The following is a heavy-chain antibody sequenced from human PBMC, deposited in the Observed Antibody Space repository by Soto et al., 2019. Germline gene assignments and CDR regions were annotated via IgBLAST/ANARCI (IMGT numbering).Heavy chain of an antibody. D-gene: IGHD2-2*01. CDR2: IYYSGST. CDR1: GGSISSGDYY. J-gene: IGHJ5*02. CDR3: ARGYCSSTSCYRMGDNWFDP. Sequence: SETLSLTCTVSGGSISSGDYYWSWIRQPPGKGLEWIGYIYYSGSTYYNPSLKGRVTISVDTSKNQFSLKLSSVTAADTAVYYCARGYCSSTSCYRMGDNWFDPWGQGTLVTVSS. V-gene: IGHV4-30-4*01.